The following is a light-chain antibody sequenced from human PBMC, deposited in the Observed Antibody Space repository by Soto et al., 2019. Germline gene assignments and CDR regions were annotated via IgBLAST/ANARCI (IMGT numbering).Light chain of an antibody. V-gene: IGLV1-44*01. Sequence: QAVVTQPPSASGTPGQRVTISCSGSSSNVGTNHVNWYQQLPGTAPKLLIYSDNQRPSGVPDRFSGSKSGTSASLAISGLQSEDEADYYCATRDERLSGWVFGGGTKLTVL. CDR3: ATRDERLSGWV. J-gene: IGLJ3*02. CDR2: SDN. CDR1: SSNVGTNH.